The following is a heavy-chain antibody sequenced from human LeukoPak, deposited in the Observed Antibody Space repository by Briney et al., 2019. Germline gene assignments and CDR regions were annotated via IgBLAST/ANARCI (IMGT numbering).Heavy chain of an antibody. J-gene: IGHJ4*02. V-gene: IGHV3-7*01. CDR3: AKERPWLDFDY. D-gene: IGHD6-19*01. Sequence: PGGSLRLSCAASGFTFSSYWMSWGRQARGKGLGWVANIKEDGSEKYYVDSVKARFTISRDNAKNSLYLQRNSLRAEAPAVYSCAKERPWLDFDYWGQGTLVTVSS. CDR2: IKEDGSEK. CDR1: GFTFSSYW.